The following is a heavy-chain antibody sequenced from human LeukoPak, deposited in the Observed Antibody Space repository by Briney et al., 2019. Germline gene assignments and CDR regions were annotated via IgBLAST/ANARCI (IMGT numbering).Heavy chain of an antibody. V-gene: IGHV3-23*01. CDR1: GFTFSSYA. CDR2: IPSSGPVT. J-gene: IGHJ4*02. CDR3: AKEDYDFWSGSLD. D-gene: IGHD3-3*01. Sequence: GGSLRLSCAASGFTFSSYAMHWVRQAPGKGLEWVSGIPSSGPVTYYADSVKGRFTISRDNSKNTLYLQMNSLRAEDTAVYYCAKEDYDFWSGSLDWGQGTLVTVSS.